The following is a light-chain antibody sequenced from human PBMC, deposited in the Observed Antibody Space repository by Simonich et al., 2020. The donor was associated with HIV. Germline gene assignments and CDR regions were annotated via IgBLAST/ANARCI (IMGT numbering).Light chain of an antibody. J-gene: IGKJ2*01. CDR3: QQYGSSPPYT. V-gene: IGKV3-20*01. CDR2: GAS. CDR1: QSVSSSY. Sequence: EIVLTQSPGPLSLSPGERATLSCRASQSVSSSYLAWYQQKPGQAPRFLIYGASSRATGIPDRFSGSGSGTDCTLTISRLEPEDCAVYYCQQYGSSPPYTFGQGTKLEIK.